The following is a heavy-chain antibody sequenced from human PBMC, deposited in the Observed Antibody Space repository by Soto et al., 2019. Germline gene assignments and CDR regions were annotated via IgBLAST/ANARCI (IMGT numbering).Heavy chain of an antibody. D-gene: IGHD1-26*01. V-gene: IGHV3-33*01. J-gene: IGHJ2*01. CDR3: VRDPVALRNRVRVGYFNL. CDR1: GFVFTTYG. CDR2: IWHDGSAT. Sequence: QVKLEESGGGVVQPGRSLRLSCAASGFVFTTYGMHWVRQAPGKGLEWVGVIWHDGSATYYADALKGRFTISRDNAKNTLFLQMDSLTVEDTAVYYCVRDPVALRNRVRVGYFNLWGRGTQVTVSS.